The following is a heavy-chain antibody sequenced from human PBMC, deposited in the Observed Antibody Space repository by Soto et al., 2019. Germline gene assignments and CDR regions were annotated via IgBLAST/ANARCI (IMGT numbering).Heavy chain of an antibody. D-gene: IGHD3-22*01. Sequence: GSLRLSCAASGFTVSSNYMSWVRQAPGKGLEWVSAISGSGGSTYYADSVKGRFTISRDNSKNTLYLQMNSLRAEDTAVYYCATGPQYYYDSSGYYFYWGQGTLVTVSS. CDR1: GFTVSSNY. CDR3: ATGPQYYYDSSGYYFY. CDR2: ISGSGGST. J-gene: IGHJ4*02. V-gene: IGHV3-23*01.